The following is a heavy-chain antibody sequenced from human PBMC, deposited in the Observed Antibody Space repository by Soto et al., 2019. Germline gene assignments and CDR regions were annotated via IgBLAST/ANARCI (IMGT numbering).Heavy chain of an antibody. CDR1: GYTFTSYD. V-gene: IGHV1-8*01. J-gene: IGHJ6*02. CDR2: MNPNSGNT. Sequence: QVQLVRSGAEVKKPGASVKVSCKASGYTFTSYDINWVRQATGQGLEWMGWMNPNSGNTGYAQKFQGRVTMTRNTSISTAYMELSSLRSEDTAVYYCARWPDGYYYYGMDVWGQGTTVIVSS. CDR3: ARWPDGYYYYGMDV.